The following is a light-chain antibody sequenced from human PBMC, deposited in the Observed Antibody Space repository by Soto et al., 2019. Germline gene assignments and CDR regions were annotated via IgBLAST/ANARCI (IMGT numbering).Light chain of an antibody. J-gene: IGKJ4*01. V-gene: IGKV3-20*01. Sequence: EIVMTQSPATLSVSPGERATLSCRASQSVSSNLAWYQQRPGQAPRLLTYGSSSRATGIPDRFSGSGSGTDFTLTISRLESEDFAVYYCQQYGSAPFTFGGGTKVEIK. CDR2: GSS. CDR3: QQYGSAPFT. CDR1: QSVSSN.